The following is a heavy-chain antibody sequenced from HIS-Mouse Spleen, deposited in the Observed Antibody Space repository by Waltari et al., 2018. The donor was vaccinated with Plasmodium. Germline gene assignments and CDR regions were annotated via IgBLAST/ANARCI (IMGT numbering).Heavy chain of an antibody. J-gene: IGHJ4*02. CDR2: IYYSGST. D-gene: IGHD5-18*01. Sequence: QVQLQESGPGLVKPSETLSLTCTASGGPISSSSWRWTRQPPGKGLEWIGYIYYSGSTNYTPSLKSRVTISVDTSKNQFSLKLSSVTAADTAVYYCARLRYSYGYFDYWGQGTLVTVSS. CDR1: GGPISSSS. V-gene: IGHV4-59*08. CDR3: ARLRYSYGYFDY.